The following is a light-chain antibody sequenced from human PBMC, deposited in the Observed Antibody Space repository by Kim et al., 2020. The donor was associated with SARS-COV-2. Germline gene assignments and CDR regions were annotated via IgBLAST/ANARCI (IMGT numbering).Light chain of an antibody. CDR3: NSRDNNDNVL. J-gene: IGLJ2*01. Sequence: VALGQTDRITCQGDSLRTYDTTWFQQKPGQAPIVVCYGKNNRPSGIPDRFSGTSSGNAASLTITATQAGDEADYYCNSRDNNDNVLFGGGTQLTVL. V-gene: IGLV3-19*01. CDR1: SLRTYD. CDR2: GKN.